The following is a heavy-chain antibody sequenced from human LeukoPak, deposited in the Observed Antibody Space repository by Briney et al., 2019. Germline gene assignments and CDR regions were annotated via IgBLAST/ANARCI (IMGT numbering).Heavy chain of an antibody. D-gene: IGHD6-13*01. V-gene: IGHV3-23*01. CDR1: GFTFSGYA. J-gene: IGHJ4*02. Sequence: GGSLRLSCAASGFTFSGYAMTWVRRGPGKGLEWVSIISGSGGSTYYADSVKGRFTISRDNSKNTLYLQMNSLRAEDTAVYYCAKDLQGSSWYSPDYWGQGTLVTVSS. CDR3: AKDLQGSSWYSPDY. CDR2: ISGSGGST.